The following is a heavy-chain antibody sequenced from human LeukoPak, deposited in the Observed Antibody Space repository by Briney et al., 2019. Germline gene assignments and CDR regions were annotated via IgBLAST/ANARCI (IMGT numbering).Heavy chain of an antibody. V-gene: IGHV3-48*01. J-gene: IGHJ4*02. CDR2: IGISSGNT. CDR3: ARDYKYAFDN. D-gene: IGHD5-24*01. CDR1: GFTFSDYS. Sequence: GGSLRLSCAGSGFTFSDYSMNWVRQAPGKGLEWISYIGISSGNTKYADSVKGRFTISGDKAKNSLYLQMNSLRVEDTAVYYCARDYKYAFDNWGQGTLVTVSS.